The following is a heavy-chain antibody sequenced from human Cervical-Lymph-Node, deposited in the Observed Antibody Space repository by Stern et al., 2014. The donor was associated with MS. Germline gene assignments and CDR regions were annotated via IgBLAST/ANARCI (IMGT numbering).Heavy chain of an antibody. Sequence: QLVQSGADVKKPGESLKISCKGSGYIFTTYWIAWVRQVPGRGLEWMGLIYPGDSDTRYSPSFQGHVTMSVDTSISTAYLQLSSLKASDTAIYYCARPSNSGLFLQHWGQGTLVTVSS. CDR2: IYPGDSDT. V-gene: IGHV5-51*01. J-gene: IGHJ1*01. CDR1: GYIFTTYW. CDR3: ARPSNSGLFLQH. D-gene: IGHD6-19*01.